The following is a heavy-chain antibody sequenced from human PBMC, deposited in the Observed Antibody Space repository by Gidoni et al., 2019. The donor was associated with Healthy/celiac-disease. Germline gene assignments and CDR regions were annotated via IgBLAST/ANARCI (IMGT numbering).Heavy chain of an antibody. CDR1: GGSFSGYY. V-gene: IGHV4-34*01. D-gene: IGHD2-8*01. CDR3: ARGGSRWRYAMNWFDP. J-gene: IGHJ5*02. Sequence: QVQLQQWGAGLLKPSETLSPTCAVYGGSFSGYYWSWIRQPPGKGLEWIGEINHSGSTNYNPSLKSRVTISVDTSKNQFSLKLSSVTAADTAVYYCARGGSRWRYAMNWFDPWGQGTLVTVSS. CDR2: INHSGST.